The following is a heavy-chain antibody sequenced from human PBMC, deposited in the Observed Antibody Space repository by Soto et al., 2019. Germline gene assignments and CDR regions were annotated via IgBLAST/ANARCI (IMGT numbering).Heavy chain of an antibody. J-gene: IGHJ4*02. CDR1: GFTFSTYV. D-gene: IGHD6-19*01. CDR3: ARFFCSGFDY. V-gene: IGHV3-48*02. Sequence: EVQLVESGGGLVQPGGSLRLSCVASGFTFSTYVMNWVRQAPGKGLEWVAHISTSGATRYYADSVKGRFTISRDNAKTSLYLQMDSLRNEDTAVYYCARFFCSGFDYWGQGTRVTVSS. CDR2: ISTSGATR.